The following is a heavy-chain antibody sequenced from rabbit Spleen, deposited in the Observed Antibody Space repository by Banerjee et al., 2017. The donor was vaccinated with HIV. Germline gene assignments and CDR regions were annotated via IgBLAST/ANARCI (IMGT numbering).Heavy chain of an antibody. CDR2: ICAGISDST. Sequence: QEQLEESGGGLVKPGGTLTLTCKASGIDFSTYSYMCWVRQAPGKGLEWIACICAGISDSTYYASWAKGRFTISETSSTTVTLQMTSLTAADTATYFCARDPVIAGSVYYDLWGPGTLVTVS. J-gene: IGHJ6*01. CDR3: ARDPVIAGSVYYDL. D-gene: IGHD8-1*01. V-gene: IGHV1S45*01. CDR1: GIDFSTYSY.